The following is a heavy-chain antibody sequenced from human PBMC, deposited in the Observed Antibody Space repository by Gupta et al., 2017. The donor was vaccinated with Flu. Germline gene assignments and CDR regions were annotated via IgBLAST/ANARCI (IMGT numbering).Heavy chain of an antibody. D-gene: IGHD3-16*01. Sequence: EVHLLQSGGGLAQPGGSLRLACAASGFTFNNYAMGWVRRAPGQGLGWVAGISSNGGSTVYADSGKGRVTVSRDNSNNDLSLQMNSLGAEDTAIYYCAKDNMDGGGAYTWGYFDSWGQGTLVTVSA. CDR1: GFTFNNYA. J-gene: IGHJ4*02. CDR3: AKDNMDGGGAYTWGYFDS. CDR2: ISSNGGST. V-gene: IGHV3-23*01.